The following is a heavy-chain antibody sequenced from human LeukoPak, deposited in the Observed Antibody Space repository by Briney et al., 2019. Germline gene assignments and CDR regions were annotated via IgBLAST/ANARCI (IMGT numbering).Heavy chain of an antibody. CDR1: GFTFSSYW. CDR2: IKQDGSEK. V-gene: IGHV3-7*01. Sequence: GSLRLSCAASGFTFSSYWMSWVRQAPGKGLEWVANIKQDGSEKYYVDSVKGRFTISRDNAKNSLYLQMNSLRAEDTAVYYCARIQTYYDFWSGYSTYDMDVWGQGTTVTVSS. CDR3: ARIQTYYDFWSGYSTYDMDV. D-gene: IGHD3-3*01. J-gene: IGHJ6*02.